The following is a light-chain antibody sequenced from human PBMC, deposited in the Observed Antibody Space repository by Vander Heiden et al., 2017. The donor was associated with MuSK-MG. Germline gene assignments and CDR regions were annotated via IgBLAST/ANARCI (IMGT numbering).Light chain of an antibody. CDR3: QPGDSSGSVV. Sequence: SYELTQPPSVSVSPGQTASITCSGDKLGAKYACWYQQRPGQSPALVLYQDNSRPAGGPAGFFCSNSGNTATTTTSGTKAVEEDDYYCQPGDSSGSVVFGGGTKLTVL. V-gene: IGLV3-1*01. J-gene: IGLJ2*01. CDR1: KLGAKY. CDR2: QDN.